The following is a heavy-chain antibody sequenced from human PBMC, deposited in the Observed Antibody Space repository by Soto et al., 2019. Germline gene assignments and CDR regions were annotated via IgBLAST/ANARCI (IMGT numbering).Heavy chain of an antibody. D-gene: IGHD1-26*01. V-gene: IGHV6-1*01. CDR1: GDSVSSNSAA. CDR2: TYYRSKWYK. Sequence: PSQTLSLTCVISGDSVSSNSAAWNWIRQSPSRGLEWLGRTYYRSKWYKYYADSVKGRFTISRDNSKNTPYLQMNSLRAEDTAVYYCARDLYSGSYPNAFDIWGQGTMVTVSS. CDR3: ARDLYSGSYPNAFDI. J-gene: IGHJ3*02.